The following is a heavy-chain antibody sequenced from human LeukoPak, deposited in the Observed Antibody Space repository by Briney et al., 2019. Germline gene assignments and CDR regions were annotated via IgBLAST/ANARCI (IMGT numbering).Heavy chain of an antibody. CDR3: AKERVDFWSGYGPYYFDY. CDR1: GFTFSSYA. D-gene: IGHD3-3*01. J-gene: IGHJ4*02. Sequence: GGSLRLSCAASGFTFSSYAMSWVRQAPGKGLEWVSAISGSGGSTYYADSVKGRFTISRDNSKNTLYPQMNSLRAEDTAVYYCAKERVDFWSGYGPYYFDYWGQGTLVTVSS. CDR2: ISGSGGST. V-gene: IGHV3-23*01.